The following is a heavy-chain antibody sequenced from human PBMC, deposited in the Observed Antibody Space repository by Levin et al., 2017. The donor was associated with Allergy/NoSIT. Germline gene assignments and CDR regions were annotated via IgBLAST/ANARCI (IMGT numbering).Heavy chain of an antibody. CDR2: ITPDGGHK. Sequence: GGSLRLSCVASGFTFSTYGMHWVRQAPGRGLEWVTIITPDGGHKYYADSVKGRFTVSRDNSNNTLYLQMSSLRTEDTAVYYCAKGGDMDVWAKGPRSPSP. D-gene: IGHD1-26*01. CDR3: AKGGDMDV. V-gene: IGHV3-30*18. J-gene: IGHJ6*02. CDR1: GFTFSTYG.